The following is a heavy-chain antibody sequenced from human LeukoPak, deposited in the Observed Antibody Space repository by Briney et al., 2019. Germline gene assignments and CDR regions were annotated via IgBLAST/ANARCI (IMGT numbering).Heavy chain of an antibody. CDR1: RFTLSSYG. Sequence: GGSPRLSCAAPRFTLSSYGMSWVRQAPGKVLEWVSAIIGSGGSTYYADSVKGRFTISRDNSKNTLYLQMNSVGAEDTAVYCCAKDGGILWFGELYDFDYWGPGALVAVPS. CDR3: AKDGGILWFGELYDFDY. V-gene: IGHV3-23*01. J-gene: IGHJ4*02. CDR2: IIGSGGST. D-gene: IGHD3-10*01.